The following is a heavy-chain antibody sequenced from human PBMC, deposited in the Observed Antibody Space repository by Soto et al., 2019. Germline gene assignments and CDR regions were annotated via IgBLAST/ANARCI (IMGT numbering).Heavy chain of an antibody. V-gene: IGHV4-59*01. CDR1: GGSISTYY. CDR2: IDYSGTTST. Sequence: QVQLQESGPGLVKPSETLSLTCTVSGGSISTYYWSWIRQSPGKGLEWIAYIDYSGTTSTNYNPSLKSRVTISLDTSKNQCSLKLSSVTAADTAVYYCARGHYYYDDWGQGTLVTVSS. CDR3: ARGHYYYDD. J-gene: IGHJ4*02.